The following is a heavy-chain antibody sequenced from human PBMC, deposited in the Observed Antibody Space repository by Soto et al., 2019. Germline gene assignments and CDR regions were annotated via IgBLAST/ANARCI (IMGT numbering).Heavy chain of an antibody. D-gene: IGHD6-19*01. J-gene: IGHJ4*02. V-gene: IGHV3-30*03. CDR1: GFNFGVFG. Sequence: QVRLVESGGGVVQPGRSLRLSCAASGFNFGVFGMHWVRQAPGKGLEWLSVLSYEGSEEYYADSVRGRFTISRDNSKNTLFMQMVSLRVDDTGVYYCALTRRSCLLEVAGPGFEYWGQGTLVTVS. CDR2: LSYEGSEE. CDR3: ALTRRSCLLEVAGPGFEY.